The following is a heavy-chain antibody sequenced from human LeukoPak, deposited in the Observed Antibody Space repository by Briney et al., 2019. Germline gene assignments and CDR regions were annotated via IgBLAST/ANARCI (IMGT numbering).Heavy chain of an antibody. CDR3: ARRTATYYYGSGSDNWFAP. J-gene: IGHJ5*02. Sequence: SETLSLTCTVSGGSISSYYWSWIRQPPGKGLEWIGYIYYSGSTNYNPSLKSRVTISVDTSKNQFSLKLSSVTAADTAVYYCARRTATYYYGSGSDNWFAPWAQGTLVTVSS. CDR1: GGSISSYY. CDR2: IYYSGST. V-gene: IGHV4-59*08. D-gene: IGHD3-10*01.